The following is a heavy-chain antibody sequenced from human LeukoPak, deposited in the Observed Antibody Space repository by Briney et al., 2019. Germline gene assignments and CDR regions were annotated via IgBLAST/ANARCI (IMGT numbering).Heavy chain of an antibody. CDR1: GDSVSSNIAA. V-gene: IGHV6-1*01. J-gene: IGHJ6*03. CDR3: ARLLYSNFDYMDV. D-gene: IGHD4-11*01. Sequence: SQTLSLTCAISGDSVSSNIAAWNWIRQSPSRGLEWLGRTYYRSKWYNDYAVSVESRITINPDTSKNQFSLHLNSVTPEDTAVYYCARLLYSNFDYMDVWGKGTTVTVSS. CDR2: TYYRSKWYN.